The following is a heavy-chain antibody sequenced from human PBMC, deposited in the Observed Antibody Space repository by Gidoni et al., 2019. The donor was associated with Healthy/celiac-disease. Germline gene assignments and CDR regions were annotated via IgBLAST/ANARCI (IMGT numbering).Heavy chain of an antibody. V-gene: IGHV3-9*01. D-gene: IGHD2-15*01. CDR3: AKDILSRIYGMDV. CDR2: ISWNSGSI. J-gene: IGHJ6*02. CDR1: GFTFDDYA. Sequence: EVQLVESGGGLVQPGRSLRLSCSASGFTFDDYAMHWVRQAPGKGMEWVSGISWNSGSIGYADSVKGRFTISRDNAKNSLYLQMNSLRAEDTALYYCAKDILSRIYGMDVWGQGTTVTVSS.